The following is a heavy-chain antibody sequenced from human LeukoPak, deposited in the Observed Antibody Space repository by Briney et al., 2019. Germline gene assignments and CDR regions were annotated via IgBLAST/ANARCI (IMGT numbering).Heavy chain of an antibody. J-gene: IGHJ4*02. CDR2: ISYDGSSK. Sequence: PGRSLRLSCAASGFTFSSYGMHWVRQAPGKGLEWVAVISYDGSSKYYADSVKGRFTISRDNSKNTLYLQMNSLRAEDTAVYYCAKGGHYDSSGYYIQIDWGQGTLVTVSS. V-gene: IGHV3-30*18. CDR3: AKGGHYDSSGYYIQID. CDR1: GFTFSSYG. D-gene: IGHD3-22*01.